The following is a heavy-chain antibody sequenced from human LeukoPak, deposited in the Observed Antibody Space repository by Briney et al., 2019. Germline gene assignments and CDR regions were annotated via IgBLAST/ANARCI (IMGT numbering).Heavy chain of an antibody. CDR1: GFTFSSYG. Sequence: GGSLRLSCAASGFTFSSYGMHWVRQAPGKGLEWVAFIRYDGSNKYYADSVKGRFTISRDNSKNTLYLQMNSLRAEDTAVYYCAKDRKYSSSSGWFDPWGQGTLVTVSS. D-gene: IGHD6-6*01. CDR2: IRYDGSNK. CDR3: AKDRKYSSSSGWFDP. J-gene: IGHJ5*02. V-gene: IGHV3-30*02.